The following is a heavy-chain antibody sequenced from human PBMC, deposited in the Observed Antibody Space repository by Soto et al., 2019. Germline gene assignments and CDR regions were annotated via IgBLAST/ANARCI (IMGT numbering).Heavy chain of an antibody. D-gene: IGHD6-19*01. CDR2: IIPIFGTA. Sequence: QVQLVQSGAAVKKPGSSVKVSCKASAGSFSSYAISWVRQAPGQGLEWMGGIIPIFGTANYAQKFQGRVTITADESTSTAYMELSSLRSEDTAVYYCARGGSGWSHFDYWGQGTLVTVSS. CDR1: AGSFSSYA. J-gene: IGHJ4*02. V-gene: IGHV1-69*12. CDR3: ARGGSGWSHFDY.